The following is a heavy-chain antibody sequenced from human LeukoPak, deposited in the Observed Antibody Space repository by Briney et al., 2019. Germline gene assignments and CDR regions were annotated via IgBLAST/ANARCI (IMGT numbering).Heavy chain of an antibody. V-gene: IGHV3-33*08. D-gene: IGHD3-10*01. CDR3: ARSKWFGESGFDF. Sequence: GGSLRLSCAASGFTFSSYAMSWVRQAPGKGLEWVTFIRFDGSKKYYADSVKGRFTISRDNAKNSLYLQMNSLRAEDTAVYYCARSKWFGESGFDFWGQGTLVTVSS. CDR2: IRFDGSKK. CDR1: GFTFSSYA. J-gene: IGHJ4*02.